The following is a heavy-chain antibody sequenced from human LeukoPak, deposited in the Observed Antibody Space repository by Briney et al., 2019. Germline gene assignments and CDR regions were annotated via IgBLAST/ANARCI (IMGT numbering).Heavy chain of an antibody. CDR1: GFTVSSNY. CDR2: IYSGGST. CDR3: AKGGLDIVVVPGNYYMDV. D-gene: IGHD2-2*03. V-gene: IGHV3-53*01. Sequence: PGGSLRLSCAASGFTVSSNYMSWVRQAPGKGLEWVSVIYSGGSTYYADSVKGRFTISRDNSKNTLYLQMNSLRAEDTAVYYCAKGGLDIVVVPGNYYMDVWGKGTTVTVSS. J-gene: IGHJ6*03.